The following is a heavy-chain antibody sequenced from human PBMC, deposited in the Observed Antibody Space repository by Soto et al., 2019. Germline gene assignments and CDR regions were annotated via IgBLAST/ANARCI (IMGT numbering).Heavy chain of an antibody. D-gene: IGHD4-17*01. V-gene: IGHV3-23*01. CDR2: ISGSGGST. J-gene: IGHJ4*02. CDR3: AKALQGYGDYKQRAGVEYYFDY. Sequence: GGSLRLSCAASGFTFSSYAMSWVRQAPGKGLEWVSAISGSGGSTYYADSVKGRFTISRDNSKNTLYLQMNSLRAEDTAVYYCAKALQGYGDYKQRAGVEYYFDYWGQGTLVTVSS. CDR1: GFTFSSYA.